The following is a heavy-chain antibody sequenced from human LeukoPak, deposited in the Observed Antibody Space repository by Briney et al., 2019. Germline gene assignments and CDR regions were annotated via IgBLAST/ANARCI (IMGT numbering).Heavy chain of an antibody. CDR1: GFTFSSYG. D-gene: IGHD5-18*01. CDR3: ARVGDVDTAMGYDY. Sequence: PGGSLRLSCAASGFTFSSYGMHWVRQAPGKGLEWVAVISYDGSNKYYADSVKGRFTISRDNSKNTLYLQMNSLRAEDTAVYYCARVGDVDTAMGYDYWGQGTLVTVSS. CDR2: ISYDGSNK. V-gene: IGHV3-30*03. J-gene: IGHJ4*02.